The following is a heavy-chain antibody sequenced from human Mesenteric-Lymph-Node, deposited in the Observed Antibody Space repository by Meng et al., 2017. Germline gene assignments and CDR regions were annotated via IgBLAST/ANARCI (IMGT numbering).Heavy chain of an antibody. V-gene: IGHV6-1*01. CDR2: TYYRSKWYN. D-gene: IGHD6-19*01. CDR3: ARSGSSGWIDY. CDR1: GDSFSSNSAA. J-gene: IGHJ4*02. Sequence: QVQPQASCPGPVNASPTLSLTWAISGDSFSSNSAARNWIRQSPSRGLEWLGRTYYRSKWYNGYAVSVKSRITINPDTSKNQFSLQLNSVTPEDTAMYYCARSGSSGWIDYWGQGTLVTVSS.